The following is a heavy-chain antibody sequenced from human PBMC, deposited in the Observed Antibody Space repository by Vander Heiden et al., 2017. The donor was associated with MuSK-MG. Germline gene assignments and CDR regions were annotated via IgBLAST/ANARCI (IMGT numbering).Heavy chain of an antibody. V-gene: IGHV1-2*02. CDR2: INPNSGGT. CDR1: GYTFTGDY. J-gene: IGHJ4*02. CDR3: ARGGIVVVPAATFDY. D-gene: IGHD2-2*01. Sequence: QVQLVQSGAEGTKPGASVRVPCRASGYTFTGDYMHWVRQAPGQGLEWMGWINPNSGGTNYAQKFQGRVTMTRDTSISTAYMELSRLRSDDTAVYYCARGGIVVVPAATFDYWGQGTLVTVSS.